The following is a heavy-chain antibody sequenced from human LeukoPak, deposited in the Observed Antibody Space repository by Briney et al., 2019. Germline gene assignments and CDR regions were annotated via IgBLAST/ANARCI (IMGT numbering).Heavy chain of an antibody. J-gene: IGHJ6*02. CDR2: IWYDGSNK. Sequence: PGGSLRLSCAASGFTFSSYGMHWVRQAPGKGLEWVAVIWYDGSNKYYADSVKGRFTISRDDSKNTLYLRMDSLRAEDTAVYYCAKDRGADYYYGVEVWGQGTTVSVSS. CDR3: AKDRGADYYYGVEV. V-gene: IGHV3-33*06. CDR1: GFTFSSYG.